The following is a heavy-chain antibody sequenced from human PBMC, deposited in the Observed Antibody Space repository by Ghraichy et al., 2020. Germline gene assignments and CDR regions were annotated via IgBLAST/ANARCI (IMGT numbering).Heavy chain of an antibody. CDR1: GASISSFY. Sequence: SQTLSLTCIVSGASISSFYWSWVRQPPGKGLEWIGYISYSGSTSYNPSLRSRVTISLDTSKNQFSLNLSFVTTADTAVYYCTKTSRWYLLDYWDQGALVTVSS. CDR3: TKTSRWYLLDY. J-gene: IGHJ4*02. V-gene: IGHV4-59*01. D-gene: IGHD6-13*01. CDR2: ISYSGST.